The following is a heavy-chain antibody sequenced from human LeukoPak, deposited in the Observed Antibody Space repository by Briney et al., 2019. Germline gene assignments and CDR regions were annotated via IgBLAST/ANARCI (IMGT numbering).Heavy chain of an antibody. Sequence: QAGGSLRLSCAASGFTFSSYAMHWVRQAPGKGLEWVAVISYDGSNKYYADSGEGRFTISRDNSKNTLYLQMNSLRAEDTAVYYCARGGGPLTTYFDYWGQGILVTVSS. J-gene: IGHJ4*02. CDR3: ARGGGPLTTYFDY. D-gene: IGHD4-11*01. CDR1: GFTFSSYA. CDR2: ISYDGSNK. V-gene: IGHV3-30-3*01.